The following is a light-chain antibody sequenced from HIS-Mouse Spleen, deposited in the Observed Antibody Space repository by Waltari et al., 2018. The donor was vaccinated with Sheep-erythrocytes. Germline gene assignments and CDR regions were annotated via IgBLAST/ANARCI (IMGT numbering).Light chain of an antibody. J-gene: IGKJ4*01. CDR2: AAS. V-gene: IGKV1-9*01. CDR3: QQLNSYPFT. Sequence: DIQLTQSPSFLSASVGDRVTITCRASQGISSYLAWYQQKPGKAPKLLIYAASNLQSGVPSRFSGSGSETEFTITISSLQPEDFATYYCQQLNSYPFTFGGGTKVEIK. CDR1: QGISSY.